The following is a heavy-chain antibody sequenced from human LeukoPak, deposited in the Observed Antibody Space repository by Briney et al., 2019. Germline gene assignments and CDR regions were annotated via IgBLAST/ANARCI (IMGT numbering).Heavy chain of an antibody. V-gene: IGHV3-48*03. J-gene: IGHJ4*02. CDR2: ISSSGSTI. CDR1: GFTFSSYE. Sequence: GGSLRLSCAASGFTFSSYEMNWVRQAPGKGLEWVSYISSSGSTIYYADSVKGRFIISKDNAKKSLYLEMNRLRAEDTAVYYCARDQRAKKYFYDSSGSSAYWGQGTQVTVSS. D-gene: IGHD3-22*01. CDR3: ARDQRAKKYFYDSSGSSAY.